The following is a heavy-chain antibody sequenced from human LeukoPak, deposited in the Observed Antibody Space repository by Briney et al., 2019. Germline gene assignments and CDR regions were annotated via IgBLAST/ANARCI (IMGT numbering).Heavy chain of an antibody. V-gene: IGHV3-23*01. CDR2: ISGSGIST. Sequence: GGSLRLSCAVSGFTFSTYAMSWVCQAPGKGLEWVSAISGSGISTYYADSVKGRFTISRDNSKNTLYLQMNSLRAEDTAVHYCAKLGYSYAFDYWGQGTLVTVPS. J-gene: IGHJ4*02. D-gene: IGHD5-18*01. CDR1: GFTFSTYA. CDR3: AKLGYSYAFDY.